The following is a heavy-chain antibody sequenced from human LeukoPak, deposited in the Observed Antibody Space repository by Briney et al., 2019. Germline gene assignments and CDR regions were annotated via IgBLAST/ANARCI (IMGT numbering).Heavy chain of an antibody. D-gene: IGHD4-11*01. V-gene: IGHV4-38-2*02. J-gene: IGHJ6*03. Sequence: KPSETLSLTCTVSGYSISSDYYWGWIRQPPGKGLEWIGSIYYSGSTYYNPSLKSRVTISVGTSKNQFSLKLSSVTAADTAVYYCARETVTPARFYYYYMDVWGRGTTVTVSS. CDR3: ARETVTPARFYYYYMDV. CDR2: IYYSGST. CDR1: GYSISSDYY.